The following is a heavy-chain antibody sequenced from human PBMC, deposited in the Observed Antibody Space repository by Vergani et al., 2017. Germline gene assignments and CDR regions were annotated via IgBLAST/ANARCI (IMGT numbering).Heavy chain of an antibody. CDR1: GASISSNSYY. CDR3: AAARETYYYGSGSPYYYGMDV. J-gene: IGHJ6*02. Sequence: QLQLQESGPGLVEPSETLSLTCTVSGASISSNSYYWGWVRQSPGNGLEWVGSIRYSGPTYYNLPLQSRTTISLDTSKNQFSLKLSSVTAADTAVYYCAAARETYYYGSGSPYYYGMDVWGQGTTVTVSS. CDR2: IRYSGPT. D-gene: IGHD3-10*01. V-gene: IGHV4-39*07.